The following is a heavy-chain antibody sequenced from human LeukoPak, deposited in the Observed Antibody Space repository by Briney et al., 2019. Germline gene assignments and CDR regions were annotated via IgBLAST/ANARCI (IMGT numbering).Heavy chain of an antibody. CDR2: ISYDGSNK. D-gene: IGHD2-15*01. Sequence: GGSLRLSCAASGFTFSSYAMHWVRQAPGKGLEWVAVISYDGSNKYYADSVKGRFTISRDNSKNTLYLQMNSLRAEDTAVYYCARGLVGYCSGGSCLHALLENYGMDVWGQGTTVTVSS. V-gene: IGHV3-30*04. CDR3: ARGLVGYCSGGSCLHALLENYGMDV. CDR1: GFTFSSYA. J-gene: IGHJ6*02.